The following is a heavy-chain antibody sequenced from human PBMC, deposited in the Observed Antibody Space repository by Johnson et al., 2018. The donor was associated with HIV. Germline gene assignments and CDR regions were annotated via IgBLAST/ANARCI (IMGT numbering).Heavy chain of an antibody. CDR3: ARGGWATSDACDI. D-gene: IGHD6-19*01. J-gene: IGHJ3*02. Sequence: VQLLESGGGLVQPGRSLRLPCAASGFTFDDYGMHWVRQAPGKGLEWVSGTNWNGGSADYADSVKGGFTISRDNAKNSLYLQMNSLRAEDTALDYCARGGWATSDACDIWGQGTMVTVSS. CDR2: TNWNGGSA. CDR1: GFTFDDYG. V-gene: IGHV3-20*04.